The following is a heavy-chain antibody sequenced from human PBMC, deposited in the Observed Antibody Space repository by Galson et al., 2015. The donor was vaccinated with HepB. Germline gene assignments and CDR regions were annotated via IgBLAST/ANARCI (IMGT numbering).Heavy chain of an antibody. V-gene: IGHV3-30-3*01. Sequence: SLRLSCAASGFTFSRNALHWVRQAPGKGLEWVAVISFDGNNKYYADSVKGRFTISRDNSKNTLYLQMDSLRFEDTAVYYCARDREGSYFLTYYYYGMDVWGQRATVTVSS. CDR2: ISFDGNNK. J-gene: IGHJ6*02. D-gene: IGHD1-26*01. CDR1: GFTFSRNA. CDR3: ARDREGSYFLTYYYYGMDV.